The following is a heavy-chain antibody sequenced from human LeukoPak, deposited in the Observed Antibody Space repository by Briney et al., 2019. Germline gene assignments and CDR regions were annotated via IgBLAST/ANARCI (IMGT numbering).Heavy chain of an antibody. CDR1: GFTFTSHD. CDR3: ARGPLWELSQDY. Sequence: ASVKVSCKASGFTFTSHDYNWVRQATGQGLEWMGWMNPNSGNTGYAQKFQGRVTMTRDTSITTVYMELSSLTSEDTAVYYCARGPLWELSQDYWGQGTLVTVSS. D-gene: IGHD1-26*01. J-gene: IGHJ4*02. CDR2: MNPNSGNT. V-gene: IGHV1-8*01.